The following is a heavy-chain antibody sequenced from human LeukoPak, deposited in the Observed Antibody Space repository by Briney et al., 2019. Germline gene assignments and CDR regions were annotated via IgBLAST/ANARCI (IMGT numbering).Heavy chain of an antibody. CDR3: AKDFRCSGGSCYSGGGGYYYYYYGMDV. J-gene: IGHJ6*02. Sequence: ALRLSCAASGFTFDDYAMHWVRQAPGKGLEWVSGISWNSGSIGYADSVKGRFTISRDNAKNSLYLQMNSLRAEDTALYYCAKDFRCSGGSCYSGGGGYYYYYYGMDVWGQGTTVTVSS. V-gene: IGHV3-9*01. CDR1: GFTFDDYA. CDR2: ISWNSGSI. D-gene: IGHD2-15*01.